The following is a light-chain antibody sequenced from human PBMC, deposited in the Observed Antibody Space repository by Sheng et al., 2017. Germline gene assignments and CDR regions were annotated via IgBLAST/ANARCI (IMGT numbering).Light chain of an antibody. CDR3: QAWDINTVV. Sequence: SYELTQPPSVSVSPGQTTSITCSGHKLGDKYACWYQQKPGQSPILVIYEDDKRPSGIPERFSGSNSGNTATLTISGTQATDEADYYCQAWDINTVVFGGGTKLTVL. J-gene: IGLJ2*01. CDR1: KLGDKY. V-gene: IGLV3-1*01. CDR2: EDD.